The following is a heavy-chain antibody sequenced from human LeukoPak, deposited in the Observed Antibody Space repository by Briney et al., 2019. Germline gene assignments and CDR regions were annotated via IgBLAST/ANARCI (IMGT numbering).Heavy chain of an antibody. Sequence: RASVKVSCKASGYTFTSYVMNWVRQAPGQGLEWMGWINTDTGNPTYAQVFTGRFVFSLDTSVSTAFLQISSLKAEDTAVYYCARDLRGHYSSSWSLEYWGQGTLVTVSS. V-gene: IGHV7-4-1*02. D-gene: IGHD6-13*01. CDR2: INTDTGNP. J-gene: IGHJ4*02. CDR3: ARDLRGHYSSSWSLEY. CDR1: GYTFTSYV.